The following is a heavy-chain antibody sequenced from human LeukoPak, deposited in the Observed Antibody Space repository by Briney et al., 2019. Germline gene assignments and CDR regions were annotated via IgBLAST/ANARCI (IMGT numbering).Heavy chain of an antibody. J-gene: IGHJ4*02. Sequence: GGSLRLSCAASGFSVSSNYMSWVRQAPGKGLEWVSVIYSGGSTYYADSVKGRFTISRDDSKSTLYLQMNSLRPEDTAVYYCAKEKLPSGYSFLTDYWGQGTLVTVSS. CDR3: AKEKLPSGYSFLTDY. CDR1: GFSVSSNY. D-gene: IGHD5-18*01. V-gene: IGHV3-66*02. CDR2: IYSGGST.